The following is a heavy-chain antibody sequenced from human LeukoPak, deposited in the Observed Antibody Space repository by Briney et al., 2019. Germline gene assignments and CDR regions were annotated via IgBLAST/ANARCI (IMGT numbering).Heavy chain of an antibody. Sequence: SETLSLTCAVYGGSFSGYYWSWIRQPPGKGLEWIGEINHSGSTNYNPSLKSRVTISVDTSKNQFSLKLSSVTAADTAVYYCARGIALYDYVWGSYRYSKNFDYWAREPWSPSPQ. CDR1: GGSFSGYY. D-gene: IGHD3-16*02. CDR3: ARGIALYDYVWGSYRYSKNFDY. CDR2: INHSGST. J-gene: IGHJ4*02. V-gene: IGHV4-34*01.